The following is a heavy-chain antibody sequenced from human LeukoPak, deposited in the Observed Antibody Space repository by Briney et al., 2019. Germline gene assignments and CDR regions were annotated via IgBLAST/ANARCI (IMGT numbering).Heavy chain of an antibody. CDR1: GFCFRSYE. Sequence: GGSLRLFCSASGFCFRSYEMIWVRQAPGKGLDWVSYISSIGSALQYADSVKGPFTISTDNAKKSLYLQLNRLKARGKAVYYFAELGIIMIGGVWGKGTTVTISS. CDR3: AELGIIMIGGV. V-gene: IGHV3-48*03. J-gene: IGHJ6*04. CDR2: ISSIGSAL. D-gene: IGHD3-10*02.